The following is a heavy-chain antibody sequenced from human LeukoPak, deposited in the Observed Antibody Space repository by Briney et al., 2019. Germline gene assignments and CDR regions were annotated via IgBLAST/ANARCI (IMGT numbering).Heavy chain of an antibody. V-gene: IGHV3-33*08. Sequence: GGSLRLSRAASGFTFSDYYMSWIRQAPGKGLEWVAVIWYDGSNKYYADSVKGRFTISRDNSKNTLYLQMNSLRAEDTAVYYCARDPSYYDFWSGYPSHYYGMDVWGQGTTVTVSS. D-gene: IGHD3-3*01. CDR2: IWYDGSNK. J-gene: IGHJ6*02. CDR1: GFTFSDYY. CDR3: ARDPSYYDFWSGYPSHYYGMDV.